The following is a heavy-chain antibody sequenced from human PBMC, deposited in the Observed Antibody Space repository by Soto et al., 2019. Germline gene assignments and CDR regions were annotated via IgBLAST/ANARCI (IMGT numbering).Heavy chain of an antibody. Sequence: GGSLRLSCAASGFSFDNYWMHWVRQGPGKGLVWVSRISIDGSSTNYADSVKGRFTISRDNAKKTLYLLMNSLRAEDTAVYYCARDRAPGEMATTFDYWGLGTLVTVSS. V-gene: IGHV3-74*01. CDR3: ARDRAPGEMATTFDY. J-gene: IGHJ4*02. CDR1: GFSFDNYW. CDR2: ISIDGSST.